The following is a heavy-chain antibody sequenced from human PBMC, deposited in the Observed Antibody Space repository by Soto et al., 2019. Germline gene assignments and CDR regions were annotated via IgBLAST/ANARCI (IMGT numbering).Heavy chain of an antibody. CDR1: GFTFSSYA. J-gene: IGHJ4*02. D-gene: IGHD3-22*01. CDR2: ISYDGSNK. CDR3: ARASDHSSYYFDY. V-gene: IGHV3-30-3*01. Sequence: GGSLRLSCAASGFTFSSYAMHWVRQAPGKGLEWVAVISYDGSNKYYADSVKGRFTISRDNSKNTLYLQMNSLRAEGTAVYYCARASDHSSYYFDYWGQGTLVTVSS.